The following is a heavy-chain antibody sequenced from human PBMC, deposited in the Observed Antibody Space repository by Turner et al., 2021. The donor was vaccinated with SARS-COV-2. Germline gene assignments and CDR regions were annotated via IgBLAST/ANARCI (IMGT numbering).Heavy chain of an antibody. J-gene: IGHJ4*02. V-gene: IGHV3-7*03. D-gene: IGHD6-13*01. CDR1: GFTFSSYW. Sequence: VQLVGSGGGLLQPGGSLSLSCAASGFTFSSYWMSWVRQAAGKGLEGVANIKQDGSRKYYVDSVKGRFTISRDNAKNSLYLQMNSLRAEDTAVYYCARVHTSSWYFDYWGQGTLVTVSS. CDR2: IKQDGSRK. CDR3: ARVHTSSWYFDY.